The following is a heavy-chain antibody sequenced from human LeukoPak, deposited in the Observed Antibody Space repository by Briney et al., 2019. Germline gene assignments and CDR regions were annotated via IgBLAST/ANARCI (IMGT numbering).Heavy chain of an antibody. J-gene: IGHJ4*02. CDR3: ARPYSSSSIVGY. Sequence: ASVKVSCKASGYTFTDYYIHWVRQAPGQGLEWMGWINPNSGGTNYAQKFQGRVNMTRDTSISTAYMELSRLRSDDTAVYYCARPYSSSSIVGYWGQGTLVTVSS. CDR2: INPNSGGT. V-gene: IGHV1-2*02. D-gene: IGHD6-6*01. CDR1: GYTFTDYY.